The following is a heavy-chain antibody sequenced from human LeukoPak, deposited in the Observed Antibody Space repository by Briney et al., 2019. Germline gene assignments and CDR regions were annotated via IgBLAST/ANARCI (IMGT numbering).Heavy chain of an antibody. CDR1: GGTFSIYA. CDR2: IIPILGIA. CDR3: ARDPPDCSSTSCLYPVGY. J-gene: IGHJ4*02. Sequence: SVKVSCKASGGTFSIYAISWVRQAPGQGLEWMGRIIPILGIANYAQKFQGGVTITADKSTSTAYMELSSLRSEDTAVYYCARDPPDCSSTSCLYPVGYWGQGTLVTVSS. D-gene: IGHD2-2*01. V-gene: IGHV1-69*04.